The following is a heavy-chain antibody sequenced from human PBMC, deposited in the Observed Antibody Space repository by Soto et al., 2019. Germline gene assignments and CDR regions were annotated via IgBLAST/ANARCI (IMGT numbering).Heavy chain of an antibody. D-gene: IGHD2-15*01. Sequence: SETLSLTCAASGDSIKTETWWSWLRQLPGTGLEWIGEIKHTGDANANPALRSRVSMSVDRTKNQFFLNLRSVSAADTAVNYCARDLQIGCSGGSCPPGYWGQGTLVTVSS. CDR1: GDSIKTETW. V-gene: IGHV4-4*02. CDR2: IKHTGDA. J-gene: IGHJ4*02. CDR3: ARDLQIGCSGGSCPPGY.